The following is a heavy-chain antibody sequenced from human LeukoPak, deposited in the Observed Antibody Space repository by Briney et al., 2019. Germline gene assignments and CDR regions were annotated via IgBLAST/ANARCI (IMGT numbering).Heavy chain of an antibody. CDR3: ARDPQWLVPFDY. CDR1: GFNVSTKY. CDR2: IYSGGGT. J-gene: IGHJ4*02. D-gene: IGHD6-19*01. V-gene: IGHV3-53*01. Sequence: GGSLRLSCAASGFNVSTKYMSWVRQAPGKGLEWVSVIYSGGGTYYADSVKGRFTISRDNAKNTLYLQMNSLRAEDTAVYYCARDPQWLVPFDYWGQGTLVTVSS.